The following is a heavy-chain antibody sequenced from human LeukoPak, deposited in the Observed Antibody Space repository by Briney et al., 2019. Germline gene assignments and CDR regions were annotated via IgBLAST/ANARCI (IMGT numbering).Heavy chain of an antibody. Sequence: EGSLRLSCAASGFTFSHYGFHWVRQAPGKGLEWVAVIWSDGSNNYYGDSVKGRFIIYRDDSQNTVYLQMNSLRAEDTAVYYCAKDAQRGFDYSNSLEYWGQGSLVTVSS. CDR1: GFTFSHYG. CDR3: AKDAQRGFDYSNSLEY. D-gene: IGHD4-11*01. CDR2: IWSDGSNN. J-gene: IGHJ4*02. V-gene: IGHV3-33*06.